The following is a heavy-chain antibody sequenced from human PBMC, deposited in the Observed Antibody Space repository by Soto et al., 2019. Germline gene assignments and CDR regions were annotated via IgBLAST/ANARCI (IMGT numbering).Heavy chain of an antibody. Sequence: GGSLRLSCAASGFTFSSYSMNWVRQAPGKGLEWVSSISSGSSNTYYADSVKGRFTIFRDNSKNSVYLQMNSLRAEDTAVYYCARRVWGQGTLVTVSS. V-gene: IGHV3-21*04. CDR2: ISSGSSNT. J-gene: IGHJ4*02. CDR1: GFTFSSYS. CDR3: ARRV.